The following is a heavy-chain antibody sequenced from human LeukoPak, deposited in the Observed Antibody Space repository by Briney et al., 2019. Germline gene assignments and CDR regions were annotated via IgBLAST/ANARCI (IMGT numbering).Heavy chain of an antibody. CDR1: GFTFSSYG. J-gene: IGHJ3*02. CDR3: ARDRVLAYCGGDCPHDAFDI. V-gene: IGHV3-33*01. Sequence: GGSLRLSCAAPGFTFSSYGMHWVRQALGKGLEWVSVIWYDGSNKYYADSVKGRFTISRDNSKNTLYLQMNSLRAEDTAVYSCARDRVLAYCGGDCPHDAFDIWGQGTMVTVSS. CDR2: IWYDGSNK. D-gene: IGHD2-21*02.